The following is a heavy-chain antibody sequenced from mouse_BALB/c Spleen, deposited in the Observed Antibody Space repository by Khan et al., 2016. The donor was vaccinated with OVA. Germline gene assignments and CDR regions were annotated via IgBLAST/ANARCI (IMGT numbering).Heavy chain of an antibody. V-gene: IGHV3-2*02. CDR3: ARTSRIKY. D-gene: IGHD3-3*01. J-gene: IGHJ2*01. CDR1: GYSITSGYG. CDR2: ISYSGST. Sequence: EVQLQESGPGLVKPSQSLSLTCTVTGYSITSGYGWNWIRQFPGNKLEWMGYISYSGSTNYNPSLKSRISITRDTPKNQLFLQLNSVTTADTATYYCARTSRIKYWGQGTTLTVSS.